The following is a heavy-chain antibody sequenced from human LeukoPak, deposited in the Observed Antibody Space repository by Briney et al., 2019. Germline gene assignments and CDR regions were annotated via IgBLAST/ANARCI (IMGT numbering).Heavy chain of an antibody. J-gene: IGHJ4*02. D-gene: IGHD2-15*01. CDR3: ARRFRGYGCFFDS. Sequence: SETLSLTCAVSGYSISSGYYWDWIRQPPGKGLEWIGSIYHSGDTYYNPSLKSRVTISVDTSKNQLSLKLRSVTAADTAVYYCARRFRGYGCFFDSWGQGTLVTVST. V-gene: IGHV4-38-2*01. CDR2: IYHSGDT. CDR1: GYSISSGYY.